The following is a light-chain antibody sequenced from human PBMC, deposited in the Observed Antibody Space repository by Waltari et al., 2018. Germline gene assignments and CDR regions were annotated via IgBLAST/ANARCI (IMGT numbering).Light chain of an antibody. CDR1: NGDIGNYNY. CDR3: CSFTRASTWV. Sequence: QSALTQPASVSGSPGQSITISCTGTNGDIGNYNYVSWYQQHPGKAPKLIIYEVNYRPSGVSTRFSGSKSGNTASLTISGLQAEDEADYYCCSFTRASTWVFGGGTKLTVL. CDR2: EVN. J-gene: IGLJ3*02. V-gene: IGLV2-14*01.